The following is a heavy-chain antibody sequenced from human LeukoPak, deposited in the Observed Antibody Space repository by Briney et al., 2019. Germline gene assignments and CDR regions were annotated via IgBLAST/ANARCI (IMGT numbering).Heavy chain of an antibody. CDR1: GFTFSSYG. V-gene: IGHV3-30*02. CDR3: AKSTSSDYYYYMDV. J-gene: IGHJ6*03. D-gene: IGHD1-1*01. CDR2: IQYDGSNE. Sequence: GGSLRLSCAASGFTFSSYGMHWVRQAPGKGLEWVAYIQYDGSNEQYADSVKGRFTISRDNSKNTLYLQMNSLRAEDKAVYNCAKSTSSDYYYYMDVWGKGTTVTVSS.